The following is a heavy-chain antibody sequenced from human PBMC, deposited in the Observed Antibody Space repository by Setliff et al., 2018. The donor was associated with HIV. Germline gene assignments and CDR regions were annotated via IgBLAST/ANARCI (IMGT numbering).Heavy chain of an antibody. CDR3: ATPDLGDIVLGNPRLFYFQH. CDR2: IGSSGNTI. D-gene: IGHD2-8*02. Sequence: GGSLRLSCAPSGFTFRSYEMNWVRQAPGKGLEWVSHIGSSGNTINYAGPVEGRFTVSRDNAKNSLYLQMNSLRAEDTAVSYCATPDLGDIVLGNPRLFYFQHWGQGTLVTVSS. CDR1: GFTFRSYE. V-gene: IGHV3-48*03. J-gene: IGHJ1*01.